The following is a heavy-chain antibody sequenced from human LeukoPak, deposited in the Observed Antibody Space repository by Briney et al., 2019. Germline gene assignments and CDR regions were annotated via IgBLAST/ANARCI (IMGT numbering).Heavy chain of an antibody. CDR1: GFTFNNYN. CDR3: ARDGCSGGSCEYLCDY. Sequence: GGSLRLSCAASGFTFNNYNMNWVRQAPGKGLEWVSSISSSSSYIYYADSVKGRFTISRDNAKNSLYLQMNSLRAEDTAVYYCARDGCSGGSCEYLCDYWGQGTLVTVSS. D-gene: IGHD2-15*01. V-gene: IGHV3-21*01. CDR2: ISSSSSYI. J-gene: IGHJ4*02.